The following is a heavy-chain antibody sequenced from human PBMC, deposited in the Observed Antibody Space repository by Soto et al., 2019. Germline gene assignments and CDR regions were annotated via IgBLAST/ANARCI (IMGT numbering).Heavy chain of an antibody. CDR1: GXTFRTSA. CDR2: INAGNGNT. Sequence: GASVKVSCKTSGXTFRTSAISWVRQAPGQRLEWMGWINAGNGNTKYSQKFQGRVTITRDTSASTAYMELSSLRSEDTAVYYCARDILFAYWGQGTLVTVSS. V-gene: IGHV1-3*01. CDR3: ARDILFAY. D-gene: IGHD2-15*01. J-gene: IGHJ4*02.